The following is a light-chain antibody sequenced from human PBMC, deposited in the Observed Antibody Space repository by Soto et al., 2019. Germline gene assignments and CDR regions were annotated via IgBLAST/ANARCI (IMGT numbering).Light chain of an antibody. CDR1: SSNIGADYD. J-gene: IGLJ2*01. Sequence: QSVVTQPPSVSGAPGQRVSISCTGSSSNIGADYDVHWYQHFPGRAPKLLIYGNKNRPSGVPDRFSGTKSGTSASLDITGLQAEDEADYYCQSFDTRLNTVVFGGGTKVTVL. CDR3: QSFDTRLNTVV. CDR2: GNK. V-gene: IGLV1-40*01.